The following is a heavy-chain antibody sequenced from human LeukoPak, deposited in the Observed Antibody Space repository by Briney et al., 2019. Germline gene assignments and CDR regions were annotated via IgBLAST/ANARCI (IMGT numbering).Heavy chain of an antibody. CDR3: ARDYGDYEDYFDY. Sequence: PSETLSLTCAVCGGSFSGYYWSWIRQPPGKGLEWIGEINHSGSTNYNPSLKSRVTISVDTSKNQFSLKLSSVTAADTAVYYCARDYGDYEDYFDYWGQGTLVTVSS. CDR2: INHSGST. D-gene: IGHD4-17*01. J-gene: IGHJ4*02. V-gene: IGHV4-34*01. CDR1: GGSFSGYY.